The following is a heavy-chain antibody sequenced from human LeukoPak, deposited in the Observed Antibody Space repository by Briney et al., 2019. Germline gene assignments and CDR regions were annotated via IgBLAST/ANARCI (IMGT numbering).Heavy chain of an antibody. CDR1: GGSISSYY. Sequence: PSETLSLTCTVSGGSISSYYWSWIRQPPGKGLEWVGYIYYSGSTNYNPSLKSRVTISVDTSKNQFSLKLSSVTAADTAVYYCARDDSSSFDLWGRGTLVTVSS. J-gene: IGHJ2*01. D-gene: IGHD6-13*01. CDR3: ARDDSSSFDL. CDR2: IYYSGST. V-gene: IGHV4-59*01.